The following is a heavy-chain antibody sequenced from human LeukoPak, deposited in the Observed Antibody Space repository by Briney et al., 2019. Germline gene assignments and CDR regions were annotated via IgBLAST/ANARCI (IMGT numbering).Heavy chain of an antibody. CDR2: ISSSSSYI. D-gene: IGHD4-11*01. CDR1: GCTFSSYS. CDR3: ATQISYYSNYGYFDY. J-gene: IGHJ4*02. V-gene: IGHV3-21*01. Sequence: GGSLRLSCAASGCTFSSYSMNWVRQAPGKGLEWVSSISSSSSYIYYADSVKGRFTISRDNAKNSLYLQMNSLRAEDTAVYYCATQISYYSNYGYFDYWGQGTRVTVSS.